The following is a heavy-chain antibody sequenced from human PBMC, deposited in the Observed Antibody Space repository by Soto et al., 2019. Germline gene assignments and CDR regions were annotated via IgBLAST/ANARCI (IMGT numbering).Heavy chain of an antibody. CDR2: ISDDGKTQ. D-gene: IGHD6-19*01. Sequence: QVKLVEFGGAVVQSGRSLRLSCTASSFRFSAYGMHWVRQAPGKGLEWVALISDDGKTQFFTESVEGRFTISRDNSRNTLYLQMNRLRPEDTAVYYCVKGGYKTGWPPFDHWGHGTRVPSPQ. CDR1: SFRFSAYG. J-gene: IGHJ4*01. V-gene: IGHV3-30*18. CDR3: VKGGYKTGWPPFDH.